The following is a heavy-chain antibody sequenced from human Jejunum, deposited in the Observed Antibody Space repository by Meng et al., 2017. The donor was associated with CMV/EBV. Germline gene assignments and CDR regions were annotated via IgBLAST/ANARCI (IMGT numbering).Heavy chain of an antibody. CDR3: VTYYSYSSGDSPGIDY. V-gene: IGHV3-7*01. Sequence: FTFSLNWIGWVGQAPGKVVEWVAIIESGGSVKYSVDYVKGRFTISKENVGNSLSLQRISARAESTAMYCYVTYYSYSSGDSPGIDYWGHGELVTVSS. J-gene: IGHJ4*01. D-gene: IGHD3-3*01. CDR2: IESGGSVK. CDR1: FTFSLNW.